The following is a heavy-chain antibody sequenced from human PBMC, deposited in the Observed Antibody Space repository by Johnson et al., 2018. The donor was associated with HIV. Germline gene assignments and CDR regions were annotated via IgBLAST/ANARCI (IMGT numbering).Heavy chain of an antibody. CDR3: AKDDDMYGLPGAFDI. CDR1: GFTFSSYG. V-gene: IGHV3-33*06. D-gene: IGHD3-10*02. CDR2: IWYDGSNK. J-gene: IGHJ3*02. Sequence: QVQLVESGGGVVQPGRSLRLSCAASGFTFSSYGMHWVRQAPGKGLECVTLIWYDGSNKYYADSVKGRFTISRDNSKNTLYLQMNSLRAEDTAVYYCAKDDDMYGLPGAFDIWGQGTMVTVSS.